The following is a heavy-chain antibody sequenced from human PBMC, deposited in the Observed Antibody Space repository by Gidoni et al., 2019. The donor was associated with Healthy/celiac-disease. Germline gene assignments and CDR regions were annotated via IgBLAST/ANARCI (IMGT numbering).Heavy chain of an antibody. CDR1: GYSFPSYW. D-gene: IGHD5-12*01. J-gene: IGHJ6*02. CDR3: ARQFYGYGQIKGYYGMDV. CDR2: IYPGDSDT. V-gene: IGHV5-51*01. Sequence: EVQLVQSGAEVKQPGESLKISCKGSGYSFPSYWIGWVRQMTGNGLEWMGIIYPGDSDTRDSPSFQGQVTISADKSISTAYLQWSSLKASDTAMYYCARQFYGYGQIKGYYGMDVWGQGTTVTVSS.